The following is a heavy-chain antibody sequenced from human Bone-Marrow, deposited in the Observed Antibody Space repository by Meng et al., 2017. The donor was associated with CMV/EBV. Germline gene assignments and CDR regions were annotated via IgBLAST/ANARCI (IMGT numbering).Heavy chain of an antibody. CDR2: MNHNSCNT. V-gene: IGHV1-8*01. Sequence: ASVKVSCKASGYTFTSYDINWVRQATGQGLEWMGWMNHNSCNTGYAQKFQGRVTMTRNTSISTAYMELSILRSDDTAVYCWTREPAADSHNWFDPCVQGTLITVSS. J-gene: IGHJ5*02. CDR3: TREPAADSHNWFDP. CDR1: GYTFTSYD. D-gene: IGHD2-2*01.